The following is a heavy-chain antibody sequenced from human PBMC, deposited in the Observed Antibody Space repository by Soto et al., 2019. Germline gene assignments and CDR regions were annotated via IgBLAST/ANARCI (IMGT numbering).Heavy chain of an antibody. J-gene: IGHJ4*02. Sequence: ASVKVSCKASAYSFTGYYMHWVRQAPGQGLEWMGWINPNSGHTTYSQKFQDRVTMTRDTFTSTFYMELSSLRSEDTAVYYCARGDNDYWGQGTLVTVSS. CDR1: AYSFTGYY. CDR3: ARGDNDY. CDR2: INPNSGHT. V-gene: IGHV1-2*02.